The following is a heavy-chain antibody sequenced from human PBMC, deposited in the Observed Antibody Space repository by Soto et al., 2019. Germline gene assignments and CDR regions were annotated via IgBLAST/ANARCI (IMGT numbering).Heavy chain of an antibody. CDR3: AKDKRGAAAARKVDYYYGMDV. CDR2: ISYDGSNK. V-gene: IGHV3-30*18. Sequence: PGGSLRLSCAASGFTFSSYGMHWVRQAPGKGLEWVAVISYDGSNKYYADSVKGRFTISRDNSKNTLYLQMNSLRAEDTAVYYCAKDKRGAAAARKVDYYYGMDVWGQGTTVTVSS. CDR1: GFTFSSYG. D-gene: IGHD6-13*01. J-gene: IGHJ6*02.